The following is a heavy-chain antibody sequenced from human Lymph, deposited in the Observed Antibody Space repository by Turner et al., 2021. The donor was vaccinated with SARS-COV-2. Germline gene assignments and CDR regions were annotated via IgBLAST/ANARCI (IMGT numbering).Heavy chain of an antibody. CDR3: GRIAAPGMGGGVFYYYYGMDV. V-gene: IGHV1-69*10. D-gene: IGHD6-13*01. CDR1: GGTFSSYA. J-gene: IGHJ6*02. CDR2: IIPILGRA. Sequence: QVQLVQSGAEVKKPGSSVKVSCKASGGTFSSYAISWVRQAPGQGHGWMGGIIPILGRANYSQRFQGSVTITAEKSTSTAYLELSSLSSEDTAVYYCGRIAAPGMGGGVFYYYYGMDVWGQGTTVTVSS.